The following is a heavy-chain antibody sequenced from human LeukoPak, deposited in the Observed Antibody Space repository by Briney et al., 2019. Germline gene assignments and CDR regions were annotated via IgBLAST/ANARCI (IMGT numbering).Heavy chain of an antibody. D-gene: IGHD3-10*01. CDR2: IYYSGST. CDR3: ARQGYGSGSYYNVYGRDV. J-gene: IGHJ6*02. Sequence: SETLSLTCTVSGGSISSSSYYWGWIRQPPGKGLEWIGSIYYSGSTYYNPSLKSRVTISVDTSKYQFSLKLSSVTAADTAVYYCARQGYGSGSYYNVYGRDVWGQGTTVTVSS. V-gene: IGHV4-39*01. CDR1: GGSISSSSYY.